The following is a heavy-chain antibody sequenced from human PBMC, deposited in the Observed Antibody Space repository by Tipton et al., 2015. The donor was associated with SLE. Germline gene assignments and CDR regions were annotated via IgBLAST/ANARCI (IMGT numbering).Heavy chain of an antibody. Sequence: GSLRLSCAASGFTFSSYEMNWVRQAPGKGLEWVSYISSSGSTKYYADSVKGRLTISRDNSKNTLYLQMNSLRAEDTAVYYCARDGGDYDILTGSFDYWGQGTLVTVSS. CDR1: GFTFSSYE. CDR3: ARDGGDYDILTGSFDY. V-gene: IGHV3-48*03. CDR2: ISSSGSTK. J-gene: IGHJ4*02. D-gene: IGHD3-9*01.